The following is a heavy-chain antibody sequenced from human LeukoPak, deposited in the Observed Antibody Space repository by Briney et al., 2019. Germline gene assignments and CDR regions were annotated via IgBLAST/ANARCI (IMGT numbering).Heavy chain of an antibody. J-gene: IGHJ4*02. CDR3: ATLAGSYPNDY. Sequence: ASAKVSCKASEYTFTGYYLHWVRQAPGQGLEWMGWINPNSGGTNYAQKFQGRVTMTRDTSISTAYMELSRLRSDDTAVYYCATLAGSYPNDYWGQGTLLTVSS. V-gene: IGHV1-2*02. CDR2: INPNSGGT. D-gene: IGHD1-26*01. CDR1: EYTFTGYY.